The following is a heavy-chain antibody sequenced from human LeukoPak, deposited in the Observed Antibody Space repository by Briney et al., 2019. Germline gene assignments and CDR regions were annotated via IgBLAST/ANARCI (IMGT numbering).Heavy chain of an antibody. J-gene: IGHJ4*02. CDR3: ARGLERRGYFDY. D-gene: IGHD3-10*01. V-gene: IGHV3-30-3*01. CDR1: GFTFSSYA. Sequence: PGGSLRLSCAASGFTFSSYAMHWVRQAPGXGLEWVAVISYDGSNKYYADSVKGRFTISRDNSKNTLYLQMNSLRAEDTAVYYCARGLERRGYFDYWGQGTLVTVSS. CDR2: ISYDGSNK.